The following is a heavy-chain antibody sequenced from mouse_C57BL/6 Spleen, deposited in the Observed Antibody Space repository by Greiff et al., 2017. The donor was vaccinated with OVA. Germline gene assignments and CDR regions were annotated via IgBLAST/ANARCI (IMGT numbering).Heavy chain of an antibody. CDR3: ARELRRSLGYFDV. J-gene: IGHJ1*03. V-gene: IGHV1-64*01. CDR2: IHPNSGST. Sequence: QVQLQQSGAELVKPGASVKLSCKASGYTFTSYWMHWVKQRPGQGLEWIGMIHPNSGSTNYNEKFKSKATLTVDKSSSTAYMQLSSLTSEDSAVYYCARELRRSLGYFDVWGTGTTVTVSS. CDR1: GYTFTSYW.